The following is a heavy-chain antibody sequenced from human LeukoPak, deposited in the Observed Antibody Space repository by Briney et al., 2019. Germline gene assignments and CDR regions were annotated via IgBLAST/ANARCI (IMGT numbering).Heavy chain of an antibody. D-gene: IGHD2-15*01. CDR3: ARYCGGGSCSLQDAFDI. V-gene: IGHV3-11*04. CDR1: GFTFGDYY. J-gene: IGHJ3*02. CDR2: ISSSGSTI. Sequence: GGSLRLYCAASGFTFGDYYMSWIRQAPGKGLEWVSYISSSGSTIYYADSVKGRFTISRDNAKNSLYLQMNSLRAEDTAVYYCARYCGGGSCSLQDAFDIWGQGTMVTVSS.